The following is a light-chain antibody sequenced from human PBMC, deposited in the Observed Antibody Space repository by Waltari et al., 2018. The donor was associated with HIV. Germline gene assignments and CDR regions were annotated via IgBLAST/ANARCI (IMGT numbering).Light chain of an antibody. CDR3: ASWDERLSGKGV. CDR1: ISNIGKNT. Sequence: QPMLTQPPSASGIPGQRVTISCSGTISNIGKNTVNWYQQFPGTAPKHLIYNNNQRPPGVPDRVSGSKSGSSASLAIRGLQSEDEADYYCASWDERLSGKGVFGGGTRLTVL. V-gene: IGLV1-44*01. J-gene: IGLJ3*02. CDR2: NNN.